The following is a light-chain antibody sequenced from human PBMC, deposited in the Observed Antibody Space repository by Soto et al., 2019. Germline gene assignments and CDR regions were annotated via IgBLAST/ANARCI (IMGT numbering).Light chain of an antibody. J-gene: IGKJ2*01. V-gene: IGKV3-20*01. CDR2: GAS. CDR1: QSVTSSY. Sequence: EIVLTQSPGTLSLSPGERATLSCRASQSVTSSYLAWYQQKPGQAPRLLIYGASRRATGIPDRFSGGGSGTDFTLTISSLQPDDCATYYCHTYNSYSLHTFGHGTKLEIK. CDR3: HTYNSYSLHT.